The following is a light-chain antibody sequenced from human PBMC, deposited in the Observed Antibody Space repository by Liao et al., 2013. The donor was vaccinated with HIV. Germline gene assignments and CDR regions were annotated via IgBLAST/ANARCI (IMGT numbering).Light chain of an antibody. CDR3: QVWDFNSVT. J-gene: IGLJ2*01. CDR2: YDS. Sequence: SYVLTQPPSVSVAPGRTATIICGGTSLGRRSVHWYQQRPGQAPVLVISYDSERPSGIPERFSGSNSGNTATLTITGTQATDEADYYCQVWDFNSVTFGGGTKLTVL. CDR1: SLGRRS. V-gene: IGLV3-21*01.